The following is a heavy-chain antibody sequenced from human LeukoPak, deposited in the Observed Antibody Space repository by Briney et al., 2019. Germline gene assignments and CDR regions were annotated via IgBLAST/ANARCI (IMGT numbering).Heavy chain of an antibody. CDR2: MNPNSGNT. J-gene: IGHJ6*02. V-gene: IGHV1-8*02. CDR1: GGTFTGYY. Sequence: GASVKVSCKASGGTFTGYYMHWVRQATGQGLEWMGWMNPNSGNTGYAQKFQGRVTMARNTSISTAYMELSSLRSEDTAVYYCARGSRVRRAAHVWGQGTTVTVSS. CDR3: ARGSRVRRAAHV.